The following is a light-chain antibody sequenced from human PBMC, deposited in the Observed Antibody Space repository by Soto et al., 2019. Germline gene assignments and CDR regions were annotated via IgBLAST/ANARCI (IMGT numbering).Light chain of an antibody. J-gene: IGKJ3*01. V-gene: IGKV3-20*01. Sequence: EIVLTQSPATLSLSPGARATLSCRASQSVSSEYLAWYQQRPGQAPRLIIYGASNRATGIPDRFSGSGSGTDFPLTISRLETKDFAVYFCQQYDTSPRTFGPGTKVEIK. CDR1: QSVSSEY. CDR2: GAS. CDR3: QQYDTSPRT.